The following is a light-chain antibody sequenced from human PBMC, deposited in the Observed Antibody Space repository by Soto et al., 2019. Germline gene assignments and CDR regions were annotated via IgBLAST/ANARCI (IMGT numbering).Light chain of an antibody. Sequence: VSLPTGERATLSCRASQSVSSNLAGYHQKPGQAPRLLIYGESTRATGIPDRFSGSESGTEFTLTISSLQAEGFGVYSREPEYMWKSFGQG. V-gene: IGKV3-15*01. CDR2: GES. J-gene: IGKJ5*01. CDR3: EPEYMWKS. CDR1: QSVSSN.